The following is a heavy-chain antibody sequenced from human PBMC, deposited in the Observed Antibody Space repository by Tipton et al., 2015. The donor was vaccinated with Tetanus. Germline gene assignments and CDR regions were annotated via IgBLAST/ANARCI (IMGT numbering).Heavy chain of an antibody. V-gene: IGHV4-39*01. CDR2: IYYSGTT. J-gene: IGHJ3*02. CDR1: GGSISSFNYY. D-gene: IGHD3-22*01. Sequence: TLSLTCTVSGGSISSFNYYWGWIRQPPGKGLEWIGSIYYSGTTYSNPSLGSRVTMSVDTPKIQFSLKVSSVTAADTAVYYCARLSSSANDAHAFDIWGQGTMVTVSS. CDR3: ARLSSSANDAHAFDI.